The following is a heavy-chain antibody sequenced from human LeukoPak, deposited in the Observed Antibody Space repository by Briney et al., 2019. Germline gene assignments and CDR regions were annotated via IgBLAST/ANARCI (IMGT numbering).Heavy chain of an antibody. CDR2: ISAYNGNT. CDR1: GYTFTSYG. V-gene: IGHV1-18*01. J-gene: IGHJ4*02. Sequence: ASVKVSCKASGYTFTSYGISWVRQAPGQGLEWMGWISAYNGNTNYAQKFQGRVTITADKSTSTAYMELSSLRSEDTAVYYCARVFWYTAMARGYYFDYWGQGTLVTVSS. D-gene: IGHD5-18*01. CDR3: ARVFWYTAMARGYYFDY.